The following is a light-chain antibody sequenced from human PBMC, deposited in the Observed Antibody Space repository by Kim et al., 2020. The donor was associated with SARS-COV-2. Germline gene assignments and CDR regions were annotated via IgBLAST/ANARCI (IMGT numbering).Light chain of an antibody. CDR2: DAS. J-gene: IGKJ2*01. V-gene: IGKV1-8*01. Sequence: AIRLTQSPSSLSASTGDRVTITCRASQGISNYLAWYQQKLGKGPKLLIYDASTLQSGVPSRFSGSGSGTDFTLTIIGLQSEDFATYYCQQYYDYPRTFGKGTKLEI. CDR3: QQYYDYPRT. CDR1: QGISNY.